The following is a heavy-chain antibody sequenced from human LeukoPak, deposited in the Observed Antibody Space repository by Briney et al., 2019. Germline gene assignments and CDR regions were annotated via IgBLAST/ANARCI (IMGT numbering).Heavy chain of an antibody. J-gene: IGHJ4*02. CDR2: IYYSGST. D-gene: IGHD5-24*01. CDR1: GGSISSYY. CDR3: ASGSGRDGYNFDY. Sequence: SETLSLTCTVSGGSISSYYWSWIRQPPGKGLEWIGYIYYSGSTNYNPSLKSRVTISVDTSKNQFSLKLSSVTAADTAVYYCASGSGRDGYNFDYWGQGTLVTVSS. V-gene: IGHV4-59*01.